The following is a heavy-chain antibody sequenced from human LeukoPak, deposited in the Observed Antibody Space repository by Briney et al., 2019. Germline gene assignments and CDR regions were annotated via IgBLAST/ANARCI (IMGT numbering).Heavy chain of an antibody. D-gene: IGHD2-15*01. Sequence: GGSLRLSCAASGFTFNKSWMNWVRQAPGKGLEWISYISGESTTIYYADSVKGRFTISRDNAKDSLFLQMNSLRADDTAVYYCARDPVVVGNWFDPWGQGTLVTVSS. CDR1: GFTFNKSW. CDR2: ISGESTTI. V-gene: IGHV3-48*04. J-gene: IGHJ5*02. CDR3: ARDPVVVGNWFDP.